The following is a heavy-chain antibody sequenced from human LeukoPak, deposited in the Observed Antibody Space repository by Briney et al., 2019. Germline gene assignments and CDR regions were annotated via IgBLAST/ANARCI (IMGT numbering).Heavy chain of an antibody. D-gene: IGHD1-14*01. CDR3: VKVSRVNLPTPVDY. CDR1: GYTFSSYA. CDR2: VSGSGGNT. Sequence: GGSLRLSCAASGYTFSSYAMSWVRQAPGKGLEWVSAVSGSGGNTYYADSVKGRFTISRDNSKNTLYLQMNTLRAEDTAVYYCVKVSRVNLPTPVDYWGQGTLVTVSS. J-gene: IGHJ4*02. V-gene: IGHV3-23*01.